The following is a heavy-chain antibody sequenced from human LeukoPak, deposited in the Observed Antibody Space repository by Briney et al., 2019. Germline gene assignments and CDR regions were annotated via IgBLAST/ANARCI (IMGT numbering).Heavy chain of an antibody. V-gene: IGHV5-51*01. CDR3: TRRMTRGVITSPFDS. CDR2: IYPGDSDT. CDR1: GYSFTNYW. D-gene: IGHD3-10*01. Sequence: GESLKISCKGSGYSFTNYWIGWVRQMSGKGLELMGLIYPGDSDTTYSPSFQGQVTISADKSITTAYLQWSSLKASDTAMYYCTRRMTRGVITSPFDSWGQGTLVSVSS. J-gene: IGHJ4*02.